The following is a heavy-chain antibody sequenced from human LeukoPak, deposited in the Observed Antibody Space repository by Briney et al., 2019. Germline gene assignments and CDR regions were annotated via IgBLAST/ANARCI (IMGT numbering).Heavy chain of an antibody. CDR1: GYTFTGYY. Sequence: ASVKVSCKDSGYTFTGYYMHWVRQAPGQGLEWMGWINPNSGGTNYAQKFQGRVTMTRDTSISTAYMELSRLRSDDTAVYYCAREYSSRSSNLYGVLGYWGQGTLVTVSS. CDR3: AREYSSRSSNLYGVLGY. CDR2: INPNSGGT. D-gene: IGHD6-13*01. V-gene: IGHV1-2*02. J-gene: IGHJ4*02.